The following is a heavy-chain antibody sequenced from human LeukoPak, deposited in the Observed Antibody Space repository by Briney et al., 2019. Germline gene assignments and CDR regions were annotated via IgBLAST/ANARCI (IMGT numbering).Heavy chain of an antibody. CDR1: GFTVSSKH. CDR2: IYSGGGT. Sequence: GGSLRLSCAASGFTVSSKHMSWVRQAPGKGLEWVSIIYSGGGTYHADSVKGRFTISRDNSKNTLSLQMNSLRAEDTAVYYCARGRGASPRDDGFDIWGQGTMVIVSS. CDR3: ARGRGASPRDDGFDI. J-gene: IGHJ3*02. V-gene: IGHV3-53*01.